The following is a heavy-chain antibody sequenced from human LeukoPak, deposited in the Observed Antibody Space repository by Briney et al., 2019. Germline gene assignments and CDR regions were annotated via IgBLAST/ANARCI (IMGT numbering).Heavy chain of an antibody. CDR2: INHSGST. V-gene: IGHV4-34*01. Sequence: SETLSLTCAVYGGSFSGYYWSWIRQPPGKGLEWIGEINHSGSTNYNPSLKSRVTISVDTSKNQFSLKLSSVTAADTAVYYCARAKVVVVPAAIGDAFDIWGQGTMVTVSS. CDR3: ARAKVVVVPAAIGDAFDI. J-gene: IGHJ3*02. D-gene: IGHD2-2*02. CDR1: GGSFSGYY.